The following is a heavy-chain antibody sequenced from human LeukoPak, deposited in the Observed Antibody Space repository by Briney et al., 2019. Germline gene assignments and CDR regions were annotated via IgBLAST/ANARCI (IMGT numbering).Heavy chain of an antibody. CDR1: GGSISSYY. V-gene: IGHV4-59*08. CDR3: ARRRRGYNAYEDAFDI. D-gene: IGHD5-12*01. CDR2: IFNSGST. J-gene: IGHJ3*02. Sequence: PSETLSLTCTVSGGSISSYYWSWIRQPPGKGLEWIGYIFNSGSTNYNPSLKSRVTISVHTSKNQFSLKVSSVTAADTAVYYCARRRRGYNAYEDAFDIWGQGTMVTVSS.